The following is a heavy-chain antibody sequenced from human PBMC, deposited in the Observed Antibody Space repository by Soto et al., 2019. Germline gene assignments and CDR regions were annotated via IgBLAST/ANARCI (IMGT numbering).Heavy chain of an antibody. CDR2: FSGSGGST. J-gene: IGHJ4*02. Sequence: EVQLLESGGGLVQPGGSLRLSLAAPELTFSTKAMSWVRQAPGKGLEWVSAFSGSGGSTYYADSGKGRFTISRDNSKNTLYLQMNSLRAEDTAVYYCAKDGGYSSGYYYPFDYWGQGTLVTVSS. CDR1: ELTFSTKA. V-gene: IGHV3-23*01. D-gene: IGHD3-22*01. CDR3: AKDGGYSSGYYYPFDY.